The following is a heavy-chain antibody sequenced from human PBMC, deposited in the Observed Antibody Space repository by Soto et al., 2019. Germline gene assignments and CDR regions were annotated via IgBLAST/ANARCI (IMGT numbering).Heavy chain of an antibody. V-gene: IGHV3-23*01. CDR3: AKEMLGNGYSKLLGMDV. CDR1: GFTFSSYA. Sequence: EVQLLESGGGLVQPGGSLRLSCAASGFTFSSYAMSWVRQAPGKGLEWVSAISGSGGSTYYVDSVKGRFTISRDNSKSRVYLQMTSLRAEDTAEYYCAKEMLGNGYSKLLGMDVWGQGTTVTVSS. D-gene: IGHD4-4*01. CDR2: ISGSGGST. J-gene: IGHJ6*02.